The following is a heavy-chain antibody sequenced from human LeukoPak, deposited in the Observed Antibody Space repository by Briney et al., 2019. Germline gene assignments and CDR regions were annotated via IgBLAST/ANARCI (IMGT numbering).Heavy chain of an antibody. D-gene: IGHD3-3*01. CDR2: IRYDGSNK. J-gene: IGHJ4*02. V-gene: IGHV3-30*02. CDR1: GFAFSTSA. CDR3: ARELRFLEWADY. Sequence: GGSVRLSCAASGFAFSTSAMHWVRQSPGKGLEWVAFIRYDGSNKYYADSVKGRFTISRDNSKNTLYLHMNSLRTEDTAVYFCARELRFLEWADYWGQGTLVTVSS.